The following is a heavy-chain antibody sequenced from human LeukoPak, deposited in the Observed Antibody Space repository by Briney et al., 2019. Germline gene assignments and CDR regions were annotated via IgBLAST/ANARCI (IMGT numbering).Heavy chain of an antibody. V-gene: IGHV4-39*01. J-gene: IGHJ3*02. D-gene: IGHD3-10*01. Sequence: PSETLSLTCTVSGASFSDSTYYWAWFRQPPGKALVWIASLYFSETKYNPSLKSRITISGDTSKNQFSLKLTSVTATDTAVYYCASPSKLVVSRGAFDIWGQGTMVTVSA. CDR3: ASPSKLVVSRGAFDI. CDR1: GASFSDSTYY. CDR2: LYFSET.